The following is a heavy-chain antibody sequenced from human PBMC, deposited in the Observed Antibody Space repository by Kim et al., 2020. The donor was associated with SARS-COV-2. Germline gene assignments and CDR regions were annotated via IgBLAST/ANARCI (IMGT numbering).Heavy chain of an antibody. D-gene: IGHD5-12*01. Sequence: SETLSLICTVSGGSISSYYWSWIRQPPGKGLEWIGYIYYSGSTNYNPSLKSRVTISVDTSKNQFSLKLSSVTAADTAVYYCARAKWLRVAFDYWGQGTRV. V-gene: IGHV4-59*01. CDR1: GGSISSYY. CDR2: IYYSGST. CDR3: ARAKWLRVAFDY. J-gene: IGHJ4*02.